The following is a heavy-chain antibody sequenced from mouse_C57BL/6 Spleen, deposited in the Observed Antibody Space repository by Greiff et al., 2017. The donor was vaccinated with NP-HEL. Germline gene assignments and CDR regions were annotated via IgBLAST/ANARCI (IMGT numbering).Heavy chain of an antibody. CDR2: IRNKANGYTT. CDR1: GFTFTDYY. CDR3: ARYKDRYYAMDY. V-gene: IGHV7-3*01. Sequence: EVKLQESGGGLVQPGGSLSLSCAASGFTFTDYYMSWVRQPPGKALEWLGFIRNKANGYTTEYSASVKGRFTISRDNSQSILYLQMNALRAEDSATYYCARYKDRYYAMDYWGQGTSVTVSS. J-gene: IGHJ4*01.